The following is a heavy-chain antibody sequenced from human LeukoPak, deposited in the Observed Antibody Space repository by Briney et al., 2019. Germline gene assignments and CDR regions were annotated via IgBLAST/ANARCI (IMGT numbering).Heavy chain of an antibody. CDR2: IFPSGGEI. J-gene: IGHJ3*02. V-gene: IGHV3-23*01. CDR1: GFTFRNYG. D-gene: IGHD3-3*01. CDR3: AKMEAFDI. Sequence: PGGTLRLSCAASGFTFRNYGMIWVRQPPGKGLEWVSSIFPSGGEIHYADSVRGRFTISRDNSKSTLSLQMNSLRAEDTAIYYCAKMEAFDIWGQGTMVTVSS.